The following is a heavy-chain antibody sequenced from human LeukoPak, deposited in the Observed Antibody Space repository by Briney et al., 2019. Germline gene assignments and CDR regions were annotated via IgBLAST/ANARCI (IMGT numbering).Heavy chain of an antibody. CDR3: AREGRLMSDTTVHP. CDR2: VSAYSGNT. V-gene: IGHV1-18*01. D-gene: IGHD2/OR15-2a*01. J-gene: IGHJ5*02. CDR1: GYTFTNYA. Sequence: ASVKVSCKASGYTFTNYAVSWLRQAPGQTLEWMGWVSAYSGNTNYAQNFHDRLTMTTDTSTSTAYMELRSLTSEDTAVYYCAREGRLMSDTTVHPWGQGTLVTVS.